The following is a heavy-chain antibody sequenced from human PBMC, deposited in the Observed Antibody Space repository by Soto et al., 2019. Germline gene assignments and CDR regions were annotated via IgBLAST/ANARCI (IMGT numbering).Heavy chain of an antibody. D-gene: IGHD3-9*01. CDR3: AREDDILTGYYEDSYNWFDP. Sequence: GGSLRLSCAASGFTFSSYWMHWVRQAPGKGLVWVSRINSDGSSTSYADSVKGRFTISRDNAKNTLYLQMNSLRAEDTAVYYCAREDDILTGYYEDSYNWFDPWGQGTLVTVSS. J-gene: IGHJ5*02. V-gene: IGHV3-74*01. CDR2: INSDGSST. CDR1: GFTFSSYW.